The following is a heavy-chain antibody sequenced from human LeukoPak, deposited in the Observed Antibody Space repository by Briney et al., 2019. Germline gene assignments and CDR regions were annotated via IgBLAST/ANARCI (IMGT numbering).Heavy chain of an antibody. V-gene: IGHV1-58*02. D-gene: IGHD5-18*01. CDR2: IVVGSGNT. CDR1: GFTFTSSA. Sequence: SVKVSCKASGFTFTSSAMQWVRQARGQCLEWIGWIVVGSGNTNYAQKFQERVTITRDMSTSTAYMELSSLRSEDTAVYYCAADRRGYSYGYGYWGQGTLVTVSS. J-gene: IGHJ4*02. CDR3: AADRRGYSYGYGY.